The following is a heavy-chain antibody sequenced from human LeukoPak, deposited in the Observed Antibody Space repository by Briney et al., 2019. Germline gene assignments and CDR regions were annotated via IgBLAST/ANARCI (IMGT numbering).Heavy chain of an antibody. CDR1: GGSISNFY. CDR3: ARGGLGGITAYSNYLFDY. Sequence: SDTLSLTCTVSGGSISNFYWSWIRQPPGEGLEWIGHIYYSGSTNYNPSLKSRVTISIDTSKNQFSLNLTSVTAADTAVYYCARGGLGGITAYSNYLFDYWGQGTLVTVSS. CDR2: IYYSGST. D-gene: IGHD4-11*01. V-gene: IGHV4-59*08. J-gene: IGHJ4*02.